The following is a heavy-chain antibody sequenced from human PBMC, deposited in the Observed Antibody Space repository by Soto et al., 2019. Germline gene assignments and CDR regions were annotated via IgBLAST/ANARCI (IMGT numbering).Heavy chain of an antibody. D-gene: IGHD4-17*01. CDR1: GFTLSSYG. J-gene: IGHJ4*02. V-gene: IGHV3-30*18. Sequence: QVQLVESGGGVVQPGRSLRLSCAASGFTLSSYGLHWVRQAPGKGLEWVAVIAYDGSKKCAAESVKGRLTISRDNSKNTLSLQMISLRAEDTAVYYCSQWVGAFDYWGQGTLVTVSS. CDR2: IAYDGSKK. CDR3: SQWVGAFDY.